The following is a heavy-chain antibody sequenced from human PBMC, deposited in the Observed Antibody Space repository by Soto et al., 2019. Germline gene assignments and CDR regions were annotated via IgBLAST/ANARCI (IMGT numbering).Heavy chain of an antibody. CDR2: MSSSSSYI. J-gene: IGHJ4*02. CDR3: APPPPYSNCVNE. Sequence: EVQLVESGGGLVKPGGSLRLSCAASGFTFSSYSMNWVRQAPGKGLEWVSSMSSSSSYIYYADSVKGRFTISRDNAKNSLYLQMNSLRAEDTAVYYCAPPPPYSNCVNEGGQGTLVTASS. CDR1: GFTFSSYS. D-gene: IGHD4-4*01. V-gene: IGHV3-21*01.